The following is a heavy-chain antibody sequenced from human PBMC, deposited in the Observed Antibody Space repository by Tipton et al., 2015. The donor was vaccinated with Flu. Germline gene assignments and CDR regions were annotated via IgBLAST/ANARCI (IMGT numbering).Heavy chain of an antibody. CDR2: FSYIGNS. J-gene: IGHJ4*02. Sequence: TLSLTCTVSYNSISTYSWAWIRQPPAKGLEWIGSFSYIGNSDYNPSLKSRVTISGDTSKNQFSLRLSSVTAADTAVYSCASSSGWSTPLVVYWGQGTLVTVSS. CDR3: ASSSGWSTPLVVY. V-gene: IGHV4-59*08. D-gene: IGHD6-19*01. CDR1: YNSISTYS.